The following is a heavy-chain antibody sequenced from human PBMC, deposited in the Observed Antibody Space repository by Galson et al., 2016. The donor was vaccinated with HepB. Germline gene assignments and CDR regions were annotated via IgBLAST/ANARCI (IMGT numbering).Heavy chain of an antibody. Sequence: SVKVSCKASGYTFTSYGISWVRQAPGQGLEWMGWISAYNGNTNYAQKFQGRLSMTTDPSTSTAYMELRSLRFDDTAVYYCARDWGRRVGLVAATFWDFWGQGTLVTVSS. CDR2: ISAYNGNT. CDR1: GYTFTSYG. J-gene: IGHJ4*02. D-gene: IGHD6-19*01. CDR3: ARDWGRRVGLVAATFWDF. V-gene: IGHV1-18*01.